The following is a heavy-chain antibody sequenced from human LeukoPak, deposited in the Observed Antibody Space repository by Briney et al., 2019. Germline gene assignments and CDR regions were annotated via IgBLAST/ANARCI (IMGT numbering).Heavy chain of an antibody. J-gene: IGHJ4*02. V-gene: IGHV3-7*01. CDR2: IKQDGSEK. D-gene: IGHD6-19*01. CDR1: GLTLSNYW. CDR3: ARDGRQWKAALY. Sequence: GGSLRLSCAASGLTLSNYWMSWVRQAPGKGLEWAANIKQDGSEKNYVDSVKGRFTISRDNAKNSLYLQMNSLRAEDTAVYYCARDGRQWKAALYWGQGTLVTVSS.